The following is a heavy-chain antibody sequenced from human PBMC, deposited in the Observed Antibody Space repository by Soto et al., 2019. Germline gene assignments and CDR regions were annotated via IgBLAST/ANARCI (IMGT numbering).Heavy chain of an antibody. Sequence: SETLSLTCTVSGGSISSGGYYWNWIRQHPGKGLEWIGYSYFSGNTYYNPSLKSRVTISVDTSKNQFSLRLSSVTAADTAVYYCARDPQPTDRSGSSVSSANFDYWGQGILVTVCS. D-gene: IGHD3-22*01. V-gene: IGHV4-31*03. CDR3: ARDPQPTDRSGSSVSSANFDY. CDR2: SYFSGNT. CDR1: GGSISSGGYY. J-gene: IGHJ4*02.